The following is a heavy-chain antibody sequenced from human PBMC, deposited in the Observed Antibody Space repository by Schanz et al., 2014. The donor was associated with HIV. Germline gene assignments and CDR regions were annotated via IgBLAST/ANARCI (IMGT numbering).Heavy chain of an antibody. CDR2: INWNGDTT. V-gene: IGHV3-NL1*01. CDR1: RFTFSVYA. CDR3: AKDRITGTTGVPYYYYGMDV. D-gene: IGHD1-7*01. J-gene: IGHJ6*02. Sequence: EQLVESGGCLVQPGGSLRLSCAASRFTFSVYAMNWVRQAPGKGLEWVAVINWNGDTTYYADSVKGRFTISRDNSKNTLYLQMNSLRAEDTAVYYCAKDRITGTTGVPYYYYGMDVWGQGTTVTVSS.